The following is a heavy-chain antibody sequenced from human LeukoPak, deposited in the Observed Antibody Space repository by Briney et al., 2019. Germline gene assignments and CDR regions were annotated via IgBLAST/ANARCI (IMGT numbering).Heavy chain of an antibody. CDR1: GFTFSDHY. D-gene: IGHD2-15*01. Sequence: PGGSLRLSCAASGFTFSDHYMSWIRQAPGKGLEWVSDISSSGRTIYHADSVKGRFTISRDNAKNSLYLQMNSLRAEDTAVYYCARDEACCSGGSCYLGLWGQGTTVTVSS. J-gene: IGHJ6*02. V-gene: IGHV3-11*01. CDR3: ARDEACCSGGSCYLGL. CDR2: ISSSGRTI.